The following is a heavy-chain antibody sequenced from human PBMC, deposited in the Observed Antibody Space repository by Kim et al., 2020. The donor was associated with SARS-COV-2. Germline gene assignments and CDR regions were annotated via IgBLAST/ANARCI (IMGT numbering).Heavy chain of an antibody. CDR3: ARDREPSRGTFGDFPV. Sequence: ASVKVSCKASEYSFSDYYIHWLRQAPGQGLEWVGRIDPGIGVTDSAPKFQDRVTMTVDTSISTGFLEVNRLTSDDTALYYCARDREPSRGTFGDFPVWRQGTKVTVAS. V-gene: IGHV1-2*06. J-gene: IGHJ3*01. CDR1: EYSFSDYY. CDR2: IDPGIGVT. D-gene: IGHD6-19*01.